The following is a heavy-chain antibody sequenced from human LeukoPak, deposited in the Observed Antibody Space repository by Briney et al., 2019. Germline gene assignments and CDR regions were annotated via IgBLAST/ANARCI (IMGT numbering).Heavy chain of an antibody. Sequence: SVKVSCKASGGTFSSYAISWVRQAPGQGLEWMGGIIPIFGTANYAQKFQGRVTITTDESTSTAYMELSSLRSEDTAVYYCATRRGYCSSTSCYPQINYYYYYYMDVWGKGTTVTVSS. CDR3: ATRRGYCSSTSCYPQINYYYYYYMDV. V-gene: IGHV1-69*05. CDR2: IIPIFGTA. D-gene: IGHD2-2*01. CDR1: GGTFSSYA. J-gene: IGHJ6*03.